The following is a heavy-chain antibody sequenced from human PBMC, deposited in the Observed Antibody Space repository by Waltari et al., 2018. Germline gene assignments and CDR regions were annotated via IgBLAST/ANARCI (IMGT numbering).Heavy chain of an antibody. V-gene: IGHV4-34*01. J-gene: IGHJ6*02. Sequence: QVQLQQWGAGLLKPSETLSLTCAVYGGSFSGYYWSWIRQPPGKGLEWIGEINHSRRTNYNPSLKSRVTISVDTSKNQFSPKLSSVTAADTAVYYCARWGGSNYVYYYYYGMDVWGQGTTVTVSS. CDR3: ARWGGSNYVYYYYYGMDV. CDR2: INHSRRT. D-gene: IGHD4-4*01. CDR1: GGSFSGYY.